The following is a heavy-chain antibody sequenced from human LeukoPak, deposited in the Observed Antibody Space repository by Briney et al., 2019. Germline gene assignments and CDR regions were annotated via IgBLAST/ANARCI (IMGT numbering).Heavy chain of an antibody. J-gene: IGHJ4*02. Sequence: PSETLSLTCTVSGGSISSYYWSWIRQPPGKGLEWIGYIYYSGSTNYNPSLKSRVTISVDTSKNQFSLKLNSVTAADTAVYYCARGGRGYGPPSDYWGQGTLVTVSS. D-gene: IGHD6-25*01. CDR2: IYYSGST. CDR1: GGSISSYY. CDR3: ARGGRGYGPPSDY. V-gene: IGHV4-59*01.